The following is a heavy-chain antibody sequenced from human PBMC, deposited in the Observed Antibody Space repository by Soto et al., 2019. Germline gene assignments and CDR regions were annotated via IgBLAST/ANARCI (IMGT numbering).Heavy chain of an antibody. J-gene: IGHJ5*02. CDR2: MNPDSGNT. CDR1: GYTFINYD. CDR3: ARRRGSNGWLDP. D-gene: IGHD2-8*01. V-gene: IGHV1-8*01. Sequence: QVQLVQSGAEVKKPGASVKVSCKASGYTFINYDINWVRQAAGQGLEWVGWMNPDSGNTGYAQKFQGRVTMTANTSITTAYMELSSLRSEDTAVYFCARRRGSNGWLDPWGQGTLVTVSS.